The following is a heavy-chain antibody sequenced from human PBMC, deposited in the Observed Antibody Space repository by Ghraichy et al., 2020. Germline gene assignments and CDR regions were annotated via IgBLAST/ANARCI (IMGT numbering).Heavy chain of an antibody. CDR1: GFTFSSYA. V-gene: IGHV3-23*01. Sequence: LSLTCAASGFTFSSYAMSWVRQAPGKGLEWVSAISGSGGSTYYADSVKGRFTISRDNSKNTLYLQMNSLRAEDTAVYYCAKRAAMVTGPFDYWGQGTLVTVSS. D-gene: IGHD5-18*01. CDR2: ISGSGGST. CDR3: AKRAAMVTGPFDY. J-gene: IGHJ4*02.